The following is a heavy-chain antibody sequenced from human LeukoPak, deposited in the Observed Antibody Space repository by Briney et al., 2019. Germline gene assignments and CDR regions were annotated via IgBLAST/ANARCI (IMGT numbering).Heavy chain of an antibody. D-gene: IGHD6-19*01. Sequence: PGGSLRLSCAASGFTFSNYRMNWVRQAPGKGLEWVSSISSVGSYIYYADSVKGRFTISRDNAKNSLYLQMNSLRAEDTAVYYCARDLGYSSGPNYWGQGTRVTVSS. J-gene: IGHJ4*02. CDR2: ISSVGSYI. CDR3: ARDLGYSSGPNY. V-gene: IGHV3-21*01. CDR1: GFTFSNYR.